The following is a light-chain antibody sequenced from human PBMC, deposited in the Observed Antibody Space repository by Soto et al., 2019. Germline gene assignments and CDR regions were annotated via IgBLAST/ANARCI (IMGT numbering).Light chain of an antibody. V-gene: IGKV3-15*01. CDR1: QSVSSN. CDR2: AAS. J-gene: IGKJ3*01. Sequence: EIVMTQSPVTLSVSPGERATLSCRASQSVSSNLAWYQQKPGQAPRLLIYAASTSATGIPARFSGSGSVTEFTLTISSLQSEDFAVYYCQQYNKWPLFTFGPGTKVDIK. CDR3: QQYNKWPLFT.